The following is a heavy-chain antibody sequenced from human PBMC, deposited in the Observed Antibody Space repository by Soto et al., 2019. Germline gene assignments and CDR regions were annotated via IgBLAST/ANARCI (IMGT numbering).Heavy chain of an antibody. D-gene: IGHD5-12*01. V-gene: IGHV1-69*13. CDR2: IIPIFGTA. CDR3: ARRREYSGYDFVGYYYYYGIDV. J-gene: IGHJ6*02. Sequence: SVKVSCKASGGTFSSYAIIWVRQAPGQGREWMGGIIPIFGTANYEQKFQGRVTITADESTSTAYMELSSLRSEDKAVYYCARRREYSGYDFVGYYYYYGIDVWGQGTTVTVSS. CDR1: GGTFSSYA.